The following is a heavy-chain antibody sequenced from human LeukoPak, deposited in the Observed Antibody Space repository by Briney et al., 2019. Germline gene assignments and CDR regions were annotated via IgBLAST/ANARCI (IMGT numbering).Heavy chain of an antibody. Sequence: ASVKVFCKASGYTFTGYSMHWVRQAPGQGLEWMGWINPSSGGTNYAQKFQDRVTMTRDTSINTAYMELRRLRSDDTAVYYCARGGVVVLGVMDIWGQGTVVTVSS. CDR3: ARGGVVVLGVMDI. CDR2: INPSSGGT. J-gene: IGHJ3*02. CDR1: GYTFTGYS. V-gene: IGHV1-2*02. D-gene: IGHD2-21*01.